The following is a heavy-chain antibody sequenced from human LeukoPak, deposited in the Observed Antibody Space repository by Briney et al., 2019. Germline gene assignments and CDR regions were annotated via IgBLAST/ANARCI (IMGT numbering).Heavy chain of an antibody. CDR2: IRYDGGNK. CDR1: GFSFSTCA. D-gene: IGHD5-24*01. Sequence: GGSLRLSCAASGFSFSTCAMHWVRQAPGKGLEWVAFIRYDGGNKYYVDSVKGRFTISRDNSKNTLYLQMNSLRPEDTAVYYCAKDGPRRDGYNDPWGQGTLVTVSS. J-gene: IGHJ5*02. CDR3: AKDGPRRDGYNDP. V-gene: IGHV3-30*02.